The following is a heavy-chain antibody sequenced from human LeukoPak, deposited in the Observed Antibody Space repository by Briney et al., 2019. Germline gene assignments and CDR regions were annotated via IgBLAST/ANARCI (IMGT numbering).Heavy chain of an antibody. D-gene: IGHD2-15*01. CDR3: ARDPAKGAATYFDY. CDR2: FSGSGGPT. CDR1: GLVFSMYG. J-gene: IGHJ4*02. V-gene: IGHV3-23*01. Sequence: GSLRLSCTASGLVFSMYGMSWVRQAPGKGLEWVSAFSGSGGPTYYADSVKGRFTISRDNSMNTLYLQMNSLTVEDTAVYYCARDPAKGAATYFDYWGQGTLVTVSS.